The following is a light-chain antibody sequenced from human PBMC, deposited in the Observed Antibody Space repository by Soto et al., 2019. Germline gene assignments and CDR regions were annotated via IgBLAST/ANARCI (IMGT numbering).Light chain of an antibody. CDR2: EGS. J-gene: IGLJ1*01. V-gene: IGLV2-23*01. CDR3: SSYAGGLAFV. CDR1: NTDVGSYNL. Sequence: QSALTQPASVSGSPGQSITISCSGGNTDVGSYNLVSWYQQHPGKAPKLMIYEGSQRPSGDSDRFSGSKSGNTASLTISGLQAEDEADYYCSSYAGGLAFVFGSGTKLTVL.